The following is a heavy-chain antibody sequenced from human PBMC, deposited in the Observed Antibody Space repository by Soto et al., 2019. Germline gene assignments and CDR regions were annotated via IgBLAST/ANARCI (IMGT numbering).Heavy chain of an antibody. CDR1: GFTVSSNY. V-gene: IGHV3-53*04. Sequence: EVQLVESGGGLVQPGGSLRLSCAVSGFTVSSNYMSWVRQAPGKGLEWVSVIYSGGNTYYADSVKGRFTISRHNSTNTLYLQMNSLRAEDTALYYSARGGNPNYYWGQGTLVTVSS. CDR3: ARGGNPNYY. J-gene: IGHJ4*02. CDR2: IYSGGNT. D-gene: IGHD4-4*01.